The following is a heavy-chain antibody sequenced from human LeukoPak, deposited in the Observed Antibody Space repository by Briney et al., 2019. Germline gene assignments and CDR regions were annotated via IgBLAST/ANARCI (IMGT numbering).Heavy chain of an antibody. J-gene: IGHJ4*02. CDR3: ARDRDFPRDQFDH. CDR1: GFTFNNYA. D-gene: IGHD2-21*02. Sequence: GGSLRLSCAASGFTFNNYAMSWVRQAPGKGLEWVSAISGTGDATWYPDSVKGRFTISRDKSRNTVCLQMNSLRAEDTALYYCARDRDFPRDQFDHWGLGTLVTVSS. CDR2: ISGTGDAT. V-gene: IGHV3-23*01.